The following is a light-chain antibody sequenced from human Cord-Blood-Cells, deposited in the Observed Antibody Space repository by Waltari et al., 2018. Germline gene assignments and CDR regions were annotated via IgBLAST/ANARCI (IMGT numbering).Light chain of an antibody. V-gene: IGKV1-39*01. Sequence: DIQMTQSPSSLSASVGDRVTITCRASQSISSYLNWYQQKPGKAPKLLIYAAYSLQSGVPSRFSGSGSWTDFTLTISSLKPEDFATYYCQQSYNTPYTIGQGTKLEIK. CDR2: AAY. CDR3: QQSYNTPYT. CDR1: QSISSY. J-gene: IGKJ2*01.